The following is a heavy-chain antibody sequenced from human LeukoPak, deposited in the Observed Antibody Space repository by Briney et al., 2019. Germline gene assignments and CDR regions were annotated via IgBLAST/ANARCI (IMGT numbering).Heavy chain of an antibody. Sequence: GRSLRLSCAASGFTFSSYGMHWVRQAPGKGLEWVAVIWYDGSNKYYADSVKGRFTISRDNSKNTLYLQMNSLRAEDTAVYYCARDRPGGNYRNWGQGTLVTVSS. CDR2: IWYDGSNK. V-gene: IGHV3-33*01. CDR3: ARDRPGGNYRN. D-gene: IGHD4-11*01. J-gene: IGHJ4*02. CDR1: GFTFSSYG.